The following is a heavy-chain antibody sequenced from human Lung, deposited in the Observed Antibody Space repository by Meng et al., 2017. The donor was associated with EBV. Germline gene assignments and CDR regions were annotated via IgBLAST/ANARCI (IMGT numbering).Heavy chain of an antibody. CDR1: GFTFSSYS. CDR2: ISSSSSYI. J-gene: IGHJ1*01. D-gene: IGHD1-26*01. Sequence: EVQLVESGGGLVKPGGSLILPCVASGFTFSSYSMNWVRQAPGKGLEWVSSISSSSSYIYYADSVKGRFTISRDNAKNSLYLQMNSLRAEDTAVYYCARMYSGSYYGYFQHWGQGTLVTVSS. CDR3: ARMYSGSYYGYFQH. V-gene: IGHV3-21*01.